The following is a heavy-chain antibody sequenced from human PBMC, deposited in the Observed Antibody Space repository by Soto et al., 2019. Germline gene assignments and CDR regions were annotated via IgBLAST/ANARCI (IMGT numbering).Heavy chain of an antibody. V-gene: IGHV3-23*01. Sequence: GGSLRLSCAASGFTFSSYAMSWVRQAPGKGLEWVSAISGSGGSTYYADSVKGRFTISRDNSKKTLYLQMNSLRAEDTAVYYCAKDRSLVTGLYYGMDVWGQGTTVTVSS. CDR2: ISGSGGST. J-gene: IGHJ6*02. D-gene: IGHD4-4*01. CDR3: AKDRSLVTGLYYGMDV. CDR1: GFTFSSYA.